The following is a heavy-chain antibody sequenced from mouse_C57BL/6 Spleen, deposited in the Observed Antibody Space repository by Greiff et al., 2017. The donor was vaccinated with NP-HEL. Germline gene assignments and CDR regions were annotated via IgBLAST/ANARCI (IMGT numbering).Heavy chain of an antibody. CDR3: ARPRTAQANAMDY. CDR2: ISGGGGNT. D-gene: IGHD3-2*02. CDR1: GFTFSSYT. J-gene: IGHJ4*01. Sequence: DVRLVESGGGLVKPGGSLKLSCAASGFTFSSYTMSWVRQTPEKRLEWVATISGGGGNTYYPDSVKGRFTISRDNAKNTLYLQMSSLRSEDTAFYYCARPRTAQANAMDYWGQGTSVTVSS. V-gene: IGHV5-9*01.